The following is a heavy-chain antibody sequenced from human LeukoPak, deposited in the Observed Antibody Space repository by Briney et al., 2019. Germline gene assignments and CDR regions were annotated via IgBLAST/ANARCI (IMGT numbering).Heavy chain of an antibody. D-gene: IGHD2-2*01. CDR1: GGSISSSTYY. J-gene: IGHJ6*02. CDR2: VFYSGCT. CDR3: ARIPYCSSTSCYADRWRGRSSDYYYYYGMDV. Sequence: ASETLSLTCTVSGGSISSSTYYWGWIRQPPGKGLEWIGTVFYSGCTYYNPSLKSRVTISVDTSKNQFSLKLSSVTAADTAVYYCARIPYCSSTSCYADRWRGRSSDYYYYYGMDVWGQGATVTVSS. V-gene: IGHV4-39*07.